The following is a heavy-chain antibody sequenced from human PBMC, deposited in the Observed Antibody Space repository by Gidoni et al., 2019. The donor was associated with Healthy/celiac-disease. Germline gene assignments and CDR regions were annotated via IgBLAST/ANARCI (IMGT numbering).Heavy chain of an antibody. CDR2: IYYSGST. CDR1: GGSISSSSYY. D-gene: IGHD5-12*01. Sequence: QLQLQESGPGLVKPSETLSLTCTVSGGSISSSSYYWGWIRQPPGKGLEWIGSIYYSGSTYYNPSLKSRVTISVDTSKNQFSLKLSSVTAADTAVYYCAREVATMEEYYYYGMDVWGQGTTVTVSS. J-gene: IGHJ6*02. CDR3: AREVATMEEYYYYGMDV. V-gene: IGHV4-39*02.